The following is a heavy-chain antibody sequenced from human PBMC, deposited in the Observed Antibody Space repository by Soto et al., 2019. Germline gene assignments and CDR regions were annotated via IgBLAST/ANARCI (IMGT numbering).Heavy chain of an antibody. V-gene: IGHV1-24*01. CDR3: AAITGTPPLKNAFDI. D-gene: IGHD1-20*01. J-gene: IGHJ3*02. Sequence: ASVKVSCKVSGYTLTELSMHWVRQAPGKGLEWMGGFDPEDGETIYAQKFQGRVTMTEDTSTDTAYMELSSLRSEDTAVCYCAAITGTPPLKNAFDIWGQGTMVTVSS. CDR2: FDPEDGET. CDR1: GYTLTELS.